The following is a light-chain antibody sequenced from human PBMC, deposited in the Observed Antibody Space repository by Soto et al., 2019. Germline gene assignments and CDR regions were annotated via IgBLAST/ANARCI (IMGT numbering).Light chain of an antibody. CDR3: KHYFSYPYA. CDR2: KAS. V-gene: IGKV1-5*03. CDR1: QSVLTW. J-gene: IGKJ2*01. Sequence: DIQVTQSPATLSASVGDTVSITCRASQSVLTWLAWYQQKPGKAPNLLIYKASRLRDGVPSRFSGSGSGTDFTLTIGSLQHDDFGSYFCKHYFSYPYAFGRWTKLEI.